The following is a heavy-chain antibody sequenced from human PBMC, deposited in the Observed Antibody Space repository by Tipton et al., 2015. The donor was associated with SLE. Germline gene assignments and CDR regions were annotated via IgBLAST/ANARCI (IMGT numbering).Heavy chain of an antibody. Sequence: TLSLTCTVSGGSISSTVYYWGWIRQSPGRGLEWIGSISYSGITYYNPSLKSRVTISVDASKNHFSLKLSSVTAADTAVYYCARESDYSGQDAFDIWGQGTMVTVSS. J-gene: IGHJ3*02. V-gene: IGHV4-39*07. CDR3: ARESDYSGQDAFDI. CDR1: GGSISSTVYY. D-gene: IGHD1-26*01. CDR2: ISYSGIT.